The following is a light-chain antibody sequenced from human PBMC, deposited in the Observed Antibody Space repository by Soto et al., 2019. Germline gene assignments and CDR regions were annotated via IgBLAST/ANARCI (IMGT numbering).Light chain of an antibody. J-gene: IGLJ3*02. V-gene: IGLV1-40*01. CDR1: SSNSGAGYD. Sequence: QSVLTQPPSVSGAPGQRVTISCTGSSSNSGAGYDVHWYQQLPGTAPKLLIYGNSNRPSGVPDRFSGSKSGTSASLAITGLQAEDEADYYCQSYDSSLSGSLVFGGGTKVTVL. CDR3: QSYDSSLSGSLV. CDR2: GNS.